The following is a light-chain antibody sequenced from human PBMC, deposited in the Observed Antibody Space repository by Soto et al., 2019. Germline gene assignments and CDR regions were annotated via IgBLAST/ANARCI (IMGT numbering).Light chain of an antibody. Sequence: QSALTQPRSVSGSPGQSVTISCTGTSSDVGTYNYVSWYQQHPGKAPNLMIYDVSKRPSGVPDRFSGSKSGNTASLTISGLQAEDEADYYCCSYAGSYTYVFGTGTKLTVL. CDR1: SSDVGTYNY. J-gene: IGLJ1*01. CDR3: CSYAGSYTYV. V-gene: IGLV2-11*01. CDR2: DVS.